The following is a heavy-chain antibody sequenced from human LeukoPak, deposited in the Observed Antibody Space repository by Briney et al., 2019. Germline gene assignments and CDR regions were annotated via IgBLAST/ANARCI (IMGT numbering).Heavy chain of an antibody. D-gene: IGHD2-15*01. CDR2: ISWNSGSI. CDR1: GFTFDDYA. V-gene: IGHV3-9*01. Sequence: GGSLRLSCAASGFTFDDYAMHWVRQAPGKGLEWVSGISWNSGSIGYADSVEGRFTISRDNAKNSLYLQMNSLRPEDTAVYYCAKAGGRAQTPFDPWGQGTLVTVSS. J-gene: IGHJ5*02. CDR3: AKAGGRAQTPFDP.